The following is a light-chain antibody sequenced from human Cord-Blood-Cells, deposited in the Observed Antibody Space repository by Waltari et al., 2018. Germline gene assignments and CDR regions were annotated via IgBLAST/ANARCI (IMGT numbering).Light chain of an antibody. V-gene: IGKV1-13*02. J-gene: IGKJ4*01. Sequence: AIQLTPFPSSLSASVGDRVNITCRASQGISSALAWYQQKPGKAPKLLIYDASRLESVGPSRFSGSGSGTDFTLTISSLQPEDFSTYYCQQFNSYPLTFGGGTKVEIK. CDR1: QGISSA. CDR3: QQFNSYPLT. CDR2: DAS.